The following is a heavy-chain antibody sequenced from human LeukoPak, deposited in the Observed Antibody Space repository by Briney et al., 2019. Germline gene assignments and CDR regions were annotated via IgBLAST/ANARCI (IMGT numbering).Heavy chain of an antibody. D-gene: IGHD3-22*01. J-gene: IGHJ4*02. CDR3: ATLYGGGYYDSSGH. CDR1: GYTFTSYG. CDR2: ISAYNGNT. Sequence: ASVKVSCKASGYTFTSYGISWVRQAPGQGLEWMGWISAYNGNTNYAQKLQGRVTMTTDTSTSTAYMELRSLRSEDTAVYYCATLYGGGYYDSSGHWGQGTLVTVSS. V-gene: IGHV1-18*01.